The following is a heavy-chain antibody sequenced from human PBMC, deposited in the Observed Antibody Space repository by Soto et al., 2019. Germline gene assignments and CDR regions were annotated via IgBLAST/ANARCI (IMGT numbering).Heavy chain of an antibody. V-gene: IGHV4-38-2*01. CDR1: GYSISSGYY. D-gene: IGHD3-3*02. Sequence: SETLSLTCAVSGYSISSGYYWGWIRQPPGKGLEWIGTIYHSGSTFHNPSLKSRVTISVDKSKSHFSLNLTSVTAADTAVYYCAARHFWSRPWTDRRLDYWGQGTLVTVS. J-gene: IGHJ4*02. CDR2: IYHSGST. CDR3: AARHFWSRPWTDRRLDY.